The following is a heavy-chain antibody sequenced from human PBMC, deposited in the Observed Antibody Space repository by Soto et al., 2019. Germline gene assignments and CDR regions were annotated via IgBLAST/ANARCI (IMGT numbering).Heavy chain of an antibody. D-gene: IGHD5-18*01. V-gene: IGHV3-30*03. CDR2: ISYDGSNK. J-gene: IGHJ4*02. Sequence: GGSLSLSCAASGFTFSSYGMHWVRQAPGKGLEWVAVISYDGSNKYYADSVKGRFTISRDNSKNTLYLQMNSLRAEDTAVYYCARAREPEYSSAIFFDIWGQGALVTVS. CDR1: GFTFSSYG. CDR3: ARAREPEYSSAIFFDI.